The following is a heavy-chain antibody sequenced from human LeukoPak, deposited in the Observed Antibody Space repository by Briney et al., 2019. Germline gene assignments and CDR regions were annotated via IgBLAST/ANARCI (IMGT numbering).Heavy chain of an antibody. Sequence: ASVKVSCKASGYTFTTFGISWVRQAPGQGLEWMGWISTYNGNTNYAQKLQGRVTMTTGTSTSTAYMELRSLRSDDTAVYFCTRFVAMRRQLVLDWLDPWGQGTLVTVSS. CDR1: GYTFTTFG. D-gene: IGHD6-13*01. CDR3: TRFVAMRRQLVLDWLDP. CDR2: ISTYNGNT. J-gene: IGHJ5*02. V-gene: IGHV1-18*01.